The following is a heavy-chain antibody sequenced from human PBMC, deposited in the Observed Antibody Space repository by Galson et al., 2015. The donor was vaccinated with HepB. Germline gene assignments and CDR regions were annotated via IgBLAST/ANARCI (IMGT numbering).Heavy chain of an antibody. CDR2: ITPIFGTG. V-gene: IGHV1-69*06. Sequence: SVKVPCKASGGTFINYAIDWLRQAPGQGLEWMGGITPIFGTGNGAEKFRGRVTITADKSTNTAYMELNNLRSEDTAVYYCARGYDSGSYYYHYWGQGTLVTVSS. J-gene: IGHJ4*02. CDR1: GGTFINYA. D-gene: IGHD3-10*01. CDR3: ARGYDSGSYYYHY.